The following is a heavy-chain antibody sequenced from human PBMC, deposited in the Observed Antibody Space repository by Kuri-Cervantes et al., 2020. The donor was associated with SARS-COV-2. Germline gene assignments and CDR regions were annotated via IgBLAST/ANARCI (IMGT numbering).Heavy chain of an antibody. CDR2: IKADGGEM. CDR3: AREEYSSSWSAVDFDY. V-gene: IGHV3-7*01. CDR1: GFTLTYRW. J-gene: IGHJ4*02. D-gene: IGHD6-13*01. Sequence: GGSLRLSCEASGFTLTYRWMAWFRQAPGKGLEWVAAIKADGGEMVYVDSAKGRFTISRDNAKSSVFLQMNSVRAEDTAVYYCAREEYSSSWSAVDFDYWGQGTLVTVSS.